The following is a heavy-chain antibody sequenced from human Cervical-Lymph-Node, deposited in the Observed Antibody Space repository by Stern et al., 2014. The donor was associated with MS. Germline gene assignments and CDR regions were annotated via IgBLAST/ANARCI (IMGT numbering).Heavy chain of an antibody. CDR2: IYYSGLT. J-gene: IGHJ4*02. V-gene: IGHV4-59*01. D-gene: IGHD1-26*01. Sequence: QLQLKESDPGLVKPSETLSLTCTVSGGSISSYYWSWIRQPPGKGLEWIGYIYYSGLTYYNPSLKSRVTISVDTSKNQFSLKLSSVTAADTAVYYCATGGTFDYWGQGTLVTVSS. CDR1: GGSISSYY. CDR3: ATGGTFDY.